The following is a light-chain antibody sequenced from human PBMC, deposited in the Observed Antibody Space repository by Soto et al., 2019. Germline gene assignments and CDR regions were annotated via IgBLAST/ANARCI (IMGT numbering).Light chain of an antibody. CDR2: EVS. V-gene: IGLV2-14*01. Sequence: QSVLTQPASVSGSPGQSITISCTGTNSDVGGYNYVSWYPQHPGKAPELMIYEVSHRPSGVSNRFSGSKSDNTASLTISGLQAEDEADYYCSSYTSISTLYVFGTGTKVTVL. CDR3: SSYTSISTLYV. CDR1: NSDVGGYNY. J-gene: IGLJ1*01.